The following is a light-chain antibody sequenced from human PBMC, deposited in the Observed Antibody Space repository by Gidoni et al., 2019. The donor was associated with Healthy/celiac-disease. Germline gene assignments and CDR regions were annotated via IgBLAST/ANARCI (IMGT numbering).Light chain of an antibody. V-gene: IGKV1-8*01. J-gene: IGKJ1*01. CDR3: QQYYSYPRT. CDR2: AAS. Sequence: AIRMTQSPSSLSASTGDRVTITCRASQVISSYSAWYQQKPGKAPKLLIYAASTLQSGVPSRFSGSGSGTDFTLTISCLQSEDFATYYCQQYYSYPRTFGQGTKVEIK. CDR1: QVISSY.